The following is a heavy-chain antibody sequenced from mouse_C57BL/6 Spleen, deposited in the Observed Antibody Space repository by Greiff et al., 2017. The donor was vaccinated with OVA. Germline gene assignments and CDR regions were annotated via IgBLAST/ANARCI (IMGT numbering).Heavy chain of an antibody. V-gene: IGHV5-17*01. CDR2: ISSGRSTI. CDR3: ARENWAYFDY. J-gene: IGHJ2*01. Sequence: EVQRVESGGGLVKPGGSLKLSCAASGFTFSDYGMHWVRQAPEKGLEWVAYISSGRSTIYYADTVKGRFTNSRDNAKNTLFLQMTSLRSEDTAMYYCARENWAYFDYWGQGTTLTVSS. CDR1: GFTFSDYG. D-gene: IGHD4-1*01.